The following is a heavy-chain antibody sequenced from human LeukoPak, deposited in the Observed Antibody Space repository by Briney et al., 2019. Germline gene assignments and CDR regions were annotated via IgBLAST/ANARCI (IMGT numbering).Heavy chain of an antibody. CDR3: AAGTAPSDAFDI. V-gene: IGHV4-4*07. CDR1: VGSISSYY. Sequence: SETLSLTCTDSVGSISSYYWSWIRQPAGKGLEWIGRIYTSGSTNYNPSLKSRVTMSVDTSKNQFSLKLSSVTAADTAVYYCAAGTAPSDAFDIWGQGTMVTVSS. D-gene: IGHD6-13*01. CDR2: IYTSGST. J-gene: IGHJ3*02.